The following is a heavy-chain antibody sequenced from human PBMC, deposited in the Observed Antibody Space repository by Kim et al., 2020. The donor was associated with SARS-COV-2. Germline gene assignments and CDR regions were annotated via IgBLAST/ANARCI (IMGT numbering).Heavy chain of an antibody. CDR1: GFTTRTSY. V-gene: IGHV3-53*01. Sequence: GGSLRLSCAGSGFTTRTSYMGWVRQAPGRGLECVSLFHPDMRTDADAVCGRFTVSGDIPRNRIYLQLHNLNVDDTAIYFCVRSKGTYFDDWGQGTRVT. CDR2: FHPDMRT. J-gene: IGHJ4*02. D-gene: IGHD2-21*01. CDR3: VRSKGTYFDD.